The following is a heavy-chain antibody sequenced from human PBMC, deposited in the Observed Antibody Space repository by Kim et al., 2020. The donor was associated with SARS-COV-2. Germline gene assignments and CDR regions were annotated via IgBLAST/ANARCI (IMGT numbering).Heavy chain of an antibody. Sequence: ASVKVSCKVSGYTLTELSMHWVRQAPGKGLEWMGGFDPEDGATIYAQKFQGRVTMTEDTSTDTAYMELSSLRSEDTAVYYCAVALRSVTTYGWFDPWGQGTLVTVSS. D-gene: IGHD4-17*01. V-gene: IGHV1-24*01. CDR1: GYTLTELS. CDR2: FDPEDGAT. CDR3: AVALRSVTTYGWFDP. J-gene: IGHJ5*02.